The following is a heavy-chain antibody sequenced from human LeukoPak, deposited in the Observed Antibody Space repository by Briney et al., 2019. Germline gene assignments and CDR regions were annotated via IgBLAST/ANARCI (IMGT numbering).Heavy chain of an antibody. D-gene: IGHD6-6*01. J-gene: IGHJ4*02. CDR2: INPNSGGT. CDR1: GYTFTGYY. CDR3: ARDASLILYSSSSYVDY. V-gene: IGHV1-2*02. Sequence: ASVKVSCKASGYTFTGYYMHWVRQAPGQGLEWMGWINPNSGGTNYAQKFQGRVTMTRDTSISTAYMELSRLRSDDTAVYYCARDASLILYSSSSYVDYWGQGTLVTVSS.